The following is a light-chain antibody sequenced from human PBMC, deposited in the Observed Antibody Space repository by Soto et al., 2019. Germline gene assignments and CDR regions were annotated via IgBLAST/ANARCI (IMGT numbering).Light chain of an antibody. J-gene: IGKJ2*01. Sequence: EIVLTQSPGTLSLSPGERATLSCRASQSVSSSYLAWYQQKPGQAPRLLIYGASSRATGIPDRFSGSGSGTDFTLTIRRREPEDFAVYYCQQYGSSPPYTFGQGTKLEIK. V-gene: IGKV3-20*01. CDR2: GAS. CDR3: QQYGSSPPYT. CDR1: QSVSSSY.